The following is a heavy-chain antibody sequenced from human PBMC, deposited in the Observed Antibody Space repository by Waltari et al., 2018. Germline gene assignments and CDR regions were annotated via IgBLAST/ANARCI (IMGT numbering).Heavy chain of an antibody. V-gene: IGHV3-48*03. J-gene: IGHJ4*02. CDR3: APDTTYYYDSSGYYFGY. D-gene: IGHD3-22*01. CDR2: ISSSGSTI. CDR1: GFTFSSYE. Sequence: EVQLVESGGGLVQPGGSLRLSCAASGFTFSSYEMNWVRQAPGKGLEWVSYISSSGSTIYYADSVKGRFTISRDNAKNSLYLQMNSLRAEDTAVYYCAPDTTYYYDSSGYYFGYWGQGTLVTVSS.